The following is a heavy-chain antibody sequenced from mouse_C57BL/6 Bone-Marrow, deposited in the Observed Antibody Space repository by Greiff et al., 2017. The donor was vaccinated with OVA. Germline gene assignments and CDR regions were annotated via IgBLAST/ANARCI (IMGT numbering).Heavy chain of an antibody. Sequence: QVQLQQPGAELVKPGASVKLSCKASGYTFTSYWMHWVKQRPGRGLEWIGRIDPYSGGTKYNQKFKSKATLTVDKPSSTAYMQLSSLTSEDSAVYYCARGGACYYYAMDYWGQGTAVTVTS. V-gene: IGHV1-72*01. J-gene: IGHJ4*01. CDR2: IDPYSGGT. CDR1: GYTFTSYW. CDR3: ARGGACYYYAMDY.